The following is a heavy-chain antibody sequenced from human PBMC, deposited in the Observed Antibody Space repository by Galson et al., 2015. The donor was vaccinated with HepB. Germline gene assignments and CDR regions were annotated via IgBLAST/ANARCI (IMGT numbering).Heavy chain of an antibody. J-gene: IGHJ5*02. V-gene: IGHV4-4*02. CDR3: ARYEAAVGRVNWFDP. CDR2: IYHSGST. D-gene: IGHD6-13*01. CDR1: GGSISSSNW. Sequence: TLSLTCAVSGGSISSSNWWSWVRQPPGKGLEWIGEIYHSGSTNYNPSLKSRVTISVDKSKNQFSLKLSSVTAADTAVYYCARYEAAVGRVNWFDPWGQGTLVTVSS.